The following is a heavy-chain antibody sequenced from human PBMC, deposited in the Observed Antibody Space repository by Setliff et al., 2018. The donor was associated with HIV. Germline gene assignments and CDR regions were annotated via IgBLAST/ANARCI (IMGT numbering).Heavy chain of an antibody. J-gene: IGHJ4*02. CDR2: ISGSGSSI. V-gene: IGHV3-48*03. CDR3: ARLSPPDDYGNLGGVDY. D-gene: IGHD4-17*01. Sequence: GGSLRLSCEASEFTFSSYEMNWVRQAPGKGLEWVSYISGSGSSIYYADSVKVRFTIFRDNANNSLYLQLNNLRAEDTAVYYCARLSPPDDYGNLGGVDYWGQGTLVTVS. CDR1: EFTFSSYE.